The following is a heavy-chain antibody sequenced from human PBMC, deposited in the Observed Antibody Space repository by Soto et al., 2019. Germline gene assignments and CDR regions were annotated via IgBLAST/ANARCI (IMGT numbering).Heavy chain of an antibody. D-gene: IGHD3-22*01. Sequence: SEALSLTCAVSGDSISRAHYSAWHRQPPGKGLEWIGSIYHSGSPYYNPSLNSRVTLSIDMTNNHVSLILNSVTAADTAVYYCARVGPWVPYYYDSSPYTFENWFDPWGQGTLVTVSS. CDR3: ARVGPWVPYYYDSSPYTFENWFDP. CDR1: GDSISRAHY. J-gene: IGHJ5*02. V-gene: IGHV4-38-2*01. CDR2: IYHSGSP.